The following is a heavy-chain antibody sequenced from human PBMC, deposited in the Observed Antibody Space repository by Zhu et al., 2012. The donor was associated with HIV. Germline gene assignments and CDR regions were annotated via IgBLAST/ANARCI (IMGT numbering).Heavy chain of an antibody. CDR2: IYYSGNT. J-gene: IGHJ2*01. CDR1: GASVSSGNHY. Sequence: QVQLQESGPRLVKPSETLSLTCTVSGASVSSGNHYWSWIRQPPGKGLEWIGNIYYSGNTNYNISLKSRVIISVDVSKNQFSLNVKSVTAADTAEYYCARGTASSENYWYFDVWSPGLPGSLS. V-gene: IGHV4-61*01. CDR3: ARGTASSENYWYFDV. D-gene: IGHD6-6*01.